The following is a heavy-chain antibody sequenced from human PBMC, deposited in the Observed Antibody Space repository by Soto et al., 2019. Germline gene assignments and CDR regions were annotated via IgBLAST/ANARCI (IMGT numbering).Heavy chain of an antibody. CDR2: ISGSGGST. CDR3: AILPYDFWSGYYPLLDY. D-gene: IGHD3-3*01. J-gene: IGHJ4*02. CDR1: GFTFSSYA. Sequence: SLRLSCAASGFTFSSYAMSCVRQAPGKGLEWVSAISGSGGSTYYADSVKGRFTISRDNSKNTLYLQMNSLRAEDTAVYYCAILPYDFWSGYYPLLDYWGQGTLVTVSS. V-gene: IGHV3-23*01.